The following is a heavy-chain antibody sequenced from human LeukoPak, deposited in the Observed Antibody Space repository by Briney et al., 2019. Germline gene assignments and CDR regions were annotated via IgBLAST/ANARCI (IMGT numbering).Heavy chain of an antibody. V-gene: IGHV4-59*01. CDR1: GGSINSYY. CDR2: ISYSGST. J-gene: IGHJ4*02. CDR3: TRGNAN. Sequence: SETLSLTCTVSGGSINSYYWSWIRQPPGKGLEWIGYISYSGSTNYNPSLKSRVAISVDTSKNQFFLKLSSVTAADTALYYCTRGNANWGQGTLVTVSS.